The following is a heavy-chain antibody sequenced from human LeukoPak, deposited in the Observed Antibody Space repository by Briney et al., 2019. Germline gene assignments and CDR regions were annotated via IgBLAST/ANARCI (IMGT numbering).Heavy chain of an antibody. CDR3: ASALWFGELCFGN. Sequence: GGSLRLSCAASGLTFNNYWMTWVRQAPGKGLEWVAHIKEDGSEKYYLDPVKGRFTISRDNANYSLYLQMNSLRAEDTAVYYCASALWFGELCFGNWGQGTLVTVSS. V-gene: IGHV3-7*01. CDR2: IKEDGSEK. CDR1: GLTFNNYW. J-gene: IGHJ4*02. D-gene: IGHD3-10*01.